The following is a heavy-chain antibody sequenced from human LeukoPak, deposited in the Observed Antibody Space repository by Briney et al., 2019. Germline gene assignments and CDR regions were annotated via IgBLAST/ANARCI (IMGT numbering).Heavy chain of an antibody. V-gene: IGHV4-34*01. CDR2: INHSGST. Sequence: SETLSLTCAVYGGSFSGYYWSWIRLPPGKGLEWIGEINHSGSTNYNPSLKSRVTISVDTSKNQFSLKLSSVTAADTAVYYCARGFIGRGTAARDYWGQGTLVTVSS. CDR1: GGSFSGYY. CDR3: ARGFIGRGTAARDY. J-gene: IGHJ4*02. D-gene: IGHD2-2*01.